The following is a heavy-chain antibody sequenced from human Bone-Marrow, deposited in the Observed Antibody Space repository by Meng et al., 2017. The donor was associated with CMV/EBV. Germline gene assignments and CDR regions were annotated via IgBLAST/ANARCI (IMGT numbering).Heavy chain of an antibody. V-gene: IGHV4-39*07. CDR3: ARAPYHYDFWSGYYTPSWFDP. D-gene: IGHD3-3*01. CDR2: IYYSGST. J-gene: IGHJ5*02. CDR1: GGSISSISYY. Sequence: GSLRLSCTVSGGSISSISYYWGWIRQPPGKGLEWIGSIYYSGSTNYNPSLKSRVTISLDTSKNQFSLKLNSVTAADTDVYYCARAPYHYDFWSGYYTPSWFDPWGQGTLVTVSS.